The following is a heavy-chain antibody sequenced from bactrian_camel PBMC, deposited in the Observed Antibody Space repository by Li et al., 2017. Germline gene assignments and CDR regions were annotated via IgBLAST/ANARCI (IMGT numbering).Heavy chain of an antibody. CDR3: AAGWVYGRRRLDMSLYNY. V-gene: IGHV3S53*01. J-gene: IGHJ4*01. D-gene: IGHD6*01. CDR2: IRLSDGRL. Sequence: HVQLVESGGGSVQAGGSLKLSCAVSVSVHRYNSNTIEWFRQAPGKEREGVAAIRLSDGRLDYGDSVKGRFTISRDDAKSTVDLQMHSLEPEDTSRYYCAAGWVYGRRRLDMSLYNYWGQGTQVTVS. CDR1: VSVHRYNSNT.